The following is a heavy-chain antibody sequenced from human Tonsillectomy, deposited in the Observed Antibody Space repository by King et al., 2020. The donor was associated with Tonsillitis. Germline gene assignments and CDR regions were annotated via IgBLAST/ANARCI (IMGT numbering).Heavy chain of an antibody. J-gene: IGHJ6*03. D-gene: IGHD3-22*01. CDR2: VYSDGSSR. Sequence: VQLVESGGKLVQRGGSLRLSCAASRFTFSSYWMHWVRQVPGKGLVWVSRVYSDGSSRTYADSVKCRFTISRDNAKNTLYLQMNNLRAEDTAVYYCATTSGYGNYHYYYYMDVWGKGTTVTVSS. V-gene: IGHV3-74*03. CDR3: ATTSGYGNYHYYYYMDV. CDR1: RFTFSSYW.